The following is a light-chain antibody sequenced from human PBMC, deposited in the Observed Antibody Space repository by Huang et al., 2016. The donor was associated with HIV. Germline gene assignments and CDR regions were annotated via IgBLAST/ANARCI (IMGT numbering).Light chain of an antibody. CDR2: SAS. Sequence: IQMTQSPTPLSASFGYRVSITCRASQSISTYLNWYQQKPVKAPKLLISSASSLHSGVPSRFSGSGSGTDFTLTIRGLQLDDFATYYCQQSYSALSSFGPGTRL. V-gene: IGKV1-39*01. CDR1: QSISTY. CDR3: QQSYSALSS. J-gene: IGKJ5*01.